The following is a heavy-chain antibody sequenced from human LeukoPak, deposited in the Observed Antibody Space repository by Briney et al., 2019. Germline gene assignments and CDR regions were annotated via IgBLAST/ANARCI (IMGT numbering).Heavy chain of an antibody. D-gene: IGHD3-16*02. CDR3: ARRYRRWGSNYYYYYMDV. CDR1: GYTFTAYH. V-gene: IGHV1-2*02. Sequence: ASVKVSCKASGYTFTAYHINWVRQAPRHELEWVGWVNPNSGGTNWAQKFQGRVTMTRDTSISTAYMELSRLTSDDTAVYYCARRYRRWGSNYYYYYMDVWGEGTTVTVSS. CDR2: VNPNSGGT. J-gene: IGHJ6*03.